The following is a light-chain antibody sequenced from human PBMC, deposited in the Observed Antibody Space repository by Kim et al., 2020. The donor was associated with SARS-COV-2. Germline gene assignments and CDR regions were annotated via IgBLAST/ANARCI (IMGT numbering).Light chain of an antibody. CDR1: QTVTNH. Sequence: EIVMTQSPATLSLSPGETATLSCRASQTVTNHFAWYHQKPGQAPRLLIYEASTRATGIPARFSGSGAGTEFTLTISSLQSEDFAVYYCQYYNIIPPWTFGQGTKVDIK. J-gene: IGKJ1*01. CDR3: QYYNIIPPWT. CDR2: EAS. V-gene: IGKV3-15*01.